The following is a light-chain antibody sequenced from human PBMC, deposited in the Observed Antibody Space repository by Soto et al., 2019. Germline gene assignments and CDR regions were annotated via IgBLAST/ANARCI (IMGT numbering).Light chain of an antibody. J-gene: IGLJ2*01. CDR2: ANT. Sequence: QSALTQPPSVSGAPGQRVTISCTGTGSNIGAGYDIHGYQQFPGTAPKLLIYANTHRPSGVPDRFSGFKSGTSASLAISGLQAEDEADYYCQSFDSSLSGFVAFGGGTKLTVL. CDR3: QSFDSSLSGFVA. CDR1: GSNIGAGYD. V-gene: IGLV1-40*01.